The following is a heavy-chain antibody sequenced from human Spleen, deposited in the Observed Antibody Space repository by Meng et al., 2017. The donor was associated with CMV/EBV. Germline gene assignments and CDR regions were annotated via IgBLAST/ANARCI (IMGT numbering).Heavy chain of an antibody. V-gene: IGHV4-31*02. Sequence: SISTGVFSWNWIRQPAEKGLEWIGYIYSDGRTYYTPSLKSRLTISLDTPQNQFSLNLISVTAADTAVYYCARGGYTSGSGWFDPWGQGTLVTVSS. CDR1: SISTGVFS. CDR2: IYSDGRT. J-gene: IGHJ5*02. D-gene: IGHD5-12*01. CDR3: ARGGYTSGSGWFDP.